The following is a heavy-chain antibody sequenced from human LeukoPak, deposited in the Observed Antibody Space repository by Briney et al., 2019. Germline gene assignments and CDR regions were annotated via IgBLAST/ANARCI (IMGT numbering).Heavy chain of an antibody. J-gene: IGHJ4*02. V-gene: IGHV1-2*02. Sequence: ASVKVSCKASGYTFTGYYMHWVRQAPGQGLEWMGWINPNSGGTNYAQKFQGRVTMTRDTSISTAYMELSRLRSDDTAVYYCARESTNLWFGELLSPEFEYWGQGTLVSVSS. CDR1: GYTFTGYY. CDR3: ARESTNLWFGELLSPEFEY. D-gene: IGHD3-10*01. CDR2: INPNSGGT.